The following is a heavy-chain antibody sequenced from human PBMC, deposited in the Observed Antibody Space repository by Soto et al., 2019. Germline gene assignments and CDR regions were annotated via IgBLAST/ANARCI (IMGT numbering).Heavy chain of an antibody. CDR1: GFTFGDYA. J-gene: IGHJ4*02. CDR2: IRSKAYGGTT. CDR3: TRDGDEYQLLTTRY. D-gene: IGHD2-2*01. Sequence: GGSLRLSCTASGFTFGDYAMSWFRQAPGKGLEWVGFIRSKAYGGTTEYAASVKGRFTISRDDSKSIAYLQMNSLKTEDTAVYYCTRDGDEYQLLTTRYWGQGTLVTVSS. V-gene: IGHV3-49*03.